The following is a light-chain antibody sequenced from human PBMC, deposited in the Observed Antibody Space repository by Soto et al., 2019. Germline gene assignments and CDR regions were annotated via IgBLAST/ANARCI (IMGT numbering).Light chain of an antibody. J-gene: IGLJ2*01. CDR2: DVN. V-gene: IGLV2-14*01. CDR3: SSFSSSSTFA. CDR1: SSDVGGYNH. Sequence: QSALTQPASVSGSPGQSITISCTGTSSDVGGYNHVSWYQQHPGEAPKLMIYDVNHRPSGVSNRFSGSKSGNTASLTSSGLQADAEGDYYCSSFSSSSTFAFGGGTKLTVL.